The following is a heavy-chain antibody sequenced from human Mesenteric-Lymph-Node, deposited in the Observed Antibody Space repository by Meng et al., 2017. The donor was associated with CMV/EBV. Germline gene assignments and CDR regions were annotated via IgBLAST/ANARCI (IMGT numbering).Heavy chain of an antibody. Sequence: GSLRLSCTVSGGSISSSSYYGGWIRQPPGKGLEWIGSIYYSGSTYYNPSLKSRVTISVDTSKNQFSLKLSSVTAAETAVYYCARSTGAAAYDPWGQGTLVTVSS. V-gene: IGHV4-39*01. J-gene: IGHJ5*02. CDR3: ARSTGAAAYDP. CDR2: IYYSGST. CDR1: GGSISSSSYY. D-gene: IGHD1-26*01.